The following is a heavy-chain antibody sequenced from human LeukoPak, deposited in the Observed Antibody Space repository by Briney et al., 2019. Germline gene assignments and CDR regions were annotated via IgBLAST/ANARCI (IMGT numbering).Heavy chain of an antibody. D-gene: IGHD2-15*01. CDR3: AKIRDIVVVVAATPLNDY. V-gene: IGHV3-23*01. CDR1: GFTFSSYA. J-gene: IGHJ4*02. Sequence: GGSLRLSCAASGFTFSSYAMSWVRQAPGKGLEWVSAISGSGGSTYYADSVKGRITISRDNSKNTLYLQMNSLRAEDTAVYYCAKIRDIVVVVAATPLNDYWGQGTLVTVSS. CDR2: ISGSGGST.